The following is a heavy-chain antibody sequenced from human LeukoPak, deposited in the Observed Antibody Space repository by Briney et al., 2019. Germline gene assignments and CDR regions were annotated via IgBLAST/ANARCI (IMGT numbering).Heavy chain of an antibody. Sequence: SETLSLTCTVSGGSISSYYWSWIRQPPGKGLEWIGYIYYSGSTNYNPSLKSRVTISVDTSKNQFSLKLSSVTAADTAVYYCARLGSTMVRDYWGQGTLVTVSS. CDR2: IYYSGST. CDR1: GGSISSYY. J-gene: IGHJ4*02. V-gene: IGHV4-59*01. CDR3: ARLGSTMVRDY. D-gene: IGHD3-10*01.